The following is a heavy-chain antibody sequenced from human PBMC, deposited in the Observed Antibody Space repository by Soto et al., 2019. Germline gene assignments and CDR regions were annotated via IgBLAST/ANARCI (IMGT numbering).Heavy chain of an antibody. CDR1: VFTFVDYT. CDR2: ISWDGGST. V-gene: IGHV3-43*01. CDR3: AKDYDKGYYGRDV. J-gene: IGHJ6*02. Sequence: GGSLSLSCAAYVFTFVDYTMHWVRQAPGKGLEWVSLISWDGGSTYYAGSVKSRFTISRDNSKNSLYLQMNSLRTENTALYYCAKDYDKGYYGRDVWGQGTTVTVSS. D-gene: IGHD3-22*01.